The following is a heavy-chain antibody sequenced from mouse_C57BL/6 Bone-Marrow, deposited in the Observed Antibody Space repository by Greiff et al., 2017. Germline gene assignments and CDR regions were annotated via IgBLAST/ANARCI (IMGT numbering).Heavy chain of an antibody. CDR3: ARHYGSREAWFAY. D-gene: IGHD1-1*01. CDR1: GFTFSDYY. J-gene: IGHJ3*01. CDR2: ISNGGGST. Sequence: EVKLLESGGGLVQPGASLTLSCAASGFTFSDYYMYWVRQTPEERLEWVAYISNGGGSTYYPDTVKGRFTISRDNAKNTLYLQMSRLKSEDTAMYYCARHYGSREAWFAYWGQGTRVTVSA. V-gene: IGHV5-12*01.